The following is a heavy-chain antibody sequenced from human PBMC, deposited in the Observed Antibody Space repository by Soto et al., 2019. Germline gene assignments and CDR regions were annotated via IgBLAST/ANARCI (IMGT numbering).Heavy chain of an antibody. V-gene: IGHV4-28*01. D-gene: IGHD2-21*02. J-gene: IGHJ5*02. Sequence: KPSETLSLTCAVSGYPISSSNWWGWIRQPPGKGLEWIGYIYYSGSTYYNPSLKSRVTMSVDTSKNQFSLKLSSVTAVDTAVYYCARIVLFKYCGGDCESGGGWFDPWGQGTLVTVSS. CDR1: GYPISSSNW. CDR2: IYYSGST. CDR3: ARIVLFKYCGGDCESGGGWFDP.